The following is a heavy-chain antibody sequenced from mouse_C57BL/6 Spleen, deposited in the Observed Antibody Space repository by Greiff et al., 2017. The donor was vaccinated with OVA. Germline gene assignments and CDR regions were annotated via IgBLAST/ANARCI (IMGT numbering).Heavy chain of an antibody. V-gene: IGHV3-6*01. J-gene: IGHJ3*01. CDR2: ISYDGSN. Sequence: EVKLMESGPGLVKPSQSLSLTCSVTGYSITSGYYWNWIRQFPGNKLEWMGYISYDGSNNYNPSLKNRISITRDTSKHQFFLKLNSVTTEDTATYYCARVEGYDYDGGAWFAYWGQGTLVTVSA. CDR1: GYSITSGYY. CDR3: ARVEGYDYDGGAWFAY. D-gene: IGHD2-4*01.